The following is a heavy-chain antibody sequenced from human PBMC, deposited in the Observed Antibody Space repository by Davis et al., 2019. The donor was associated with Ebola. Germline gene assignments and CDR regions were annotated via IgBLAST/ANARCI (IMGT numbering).Heavy chain of an antibody. J-gene: IGHJ6*04. CDR2: ISGYEDNT. CDR1: GYTFTSYG. V-gene: IGHV1-18*04. CDR3: ARDLATSSGAHFFYFGMDV. Sequence: ASVKVSCKASGYTFTSYGITWVRQAPGQGLEWMGWISGYEDNTNYAPRFRGRITLTKDRATSTVYMELRSLTSDDTAVYYCARDLATSSGAHFFYFGMDVWGEGTSVAVSS. D-gene: IGHD3-10*01.